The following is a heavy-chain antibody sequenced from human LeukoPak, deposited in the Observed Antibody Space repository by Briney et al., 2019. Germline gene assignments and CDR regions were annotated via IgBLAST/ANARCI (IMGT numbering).Heavy chain of an antibody. CDR1: GFTFDDYA. D-gene: IGHD2-2*01. CDR2: ISWNSGSI. J-gene: IGHJ6*02. V-gene: IGHV3-9*01. Sequence: GRSLRLSCAASGFTFDDYAMHWVRQAPGKGLEWVSGISWNSGSIGYADSVKGRFTISRDNAKNSLYLQMNSLRAEDTALYYCAKDAGSTSWAYYYGMDVWGQGTTVTVSS. CDR3: AKDAGSTSWAYYYGMDV.